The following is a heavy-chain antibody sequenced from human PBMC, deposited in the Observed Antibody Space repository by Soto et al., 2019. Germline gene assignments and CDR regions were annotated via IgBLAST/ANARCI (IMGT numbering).Heavy chain of an antibody. CDR1: GRTISSGGYY. D-gene: IGHD6-6*01. CDR3: TRMYSSSRAHDN. Sequence: PSLTCTVSGRTISSGGYYWSWIRQHPGKGLEWIGYIYYSGSTYYNPSLKSRVTISVDTSKNQFSLKLSSVTAADTAVYYCTRMYSSSRAHDNWGQGTLVKVSS. V-gene: IGHV4-31*03. J-gene: IGHJ4*02. CDR2: IYYSGST.